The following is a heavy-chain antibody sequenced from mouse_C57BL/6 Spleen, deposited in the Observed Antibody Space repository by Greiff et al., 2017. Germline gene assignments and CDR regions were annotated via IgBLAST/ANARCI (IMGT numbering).Heavy chain of an antibody. CDR2: IDPATGGT. J-gene: IGHJ3*01. D-gene: IGHD1-1*01. CDR1: GYTFTDYE. V-gene: IGHV1-15*01. CDR3: TPHVSYYGSSYEAWLAY. Sequence: VKLMESGAELVRPGASVTLSCQASGYTFTDYEMHWVKQTPVHGLEWIGAIDPATGGTAYNQQFKGKAILTADKSSSTAYMELSSLTSEDTAVYYCTPHVSYYGSSYEAWLAYWGQGTLVTVSA.